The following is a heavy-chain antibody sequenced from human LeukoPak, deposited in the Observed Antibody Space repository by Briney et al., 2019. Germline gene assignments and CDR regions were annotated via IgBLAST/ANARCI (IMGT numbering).Heavy chain of an antibody. J-gene: IGHJ6*03. CDR3: AKDLGRRAYYYYYMDV. V-gene: IGHV3-23*01. Sequence: GGSLRLSCAASGFTFSSYAMSWVRQAPGKGLEWVSAISGSGGSTYYADSVKGRFTISRDNSKNTLYMQMNSLRAEDTAVYYCAKDLGRRAYYYYYMDVWGKGTTVTVSS. D-gene: IGHD3-10*01. CDR2: ISGSGGST. CDR1: GFTFSSYA.